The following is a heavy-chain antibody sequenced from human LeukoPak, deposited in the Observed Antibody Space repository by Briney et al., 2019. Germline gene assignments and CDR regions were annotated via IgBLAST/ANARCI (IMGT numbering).Heavy chain of an antibody. CDR2: ISGSGGST. V-gene: IGHV3-23*01. Sequence: GGSLRLSCAASGFTFSSYAMSWVRQAPGKGLEWVSAISGSGGSTYYADSVKGRFTISRDNSKNTLYLQMNSLRAEDTAVYYCAKDKEGSFYYYNSCYDYWGPGTLVTVSS. CDR1: GFTFSSYA. J-gene: IGHJ4*02. D-gene: IGHD3-22*01. CDR3: AKDKEGSFYYYNSCYDY.